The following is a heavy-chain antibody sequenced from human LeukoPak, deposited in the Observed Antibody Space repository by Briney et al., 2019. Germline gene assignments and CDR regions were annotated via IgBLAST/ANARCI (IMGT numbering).Heavy chain of an antibody. Sequence: PGGSLRLSCAASGFTFSSYGMHWVRQAPGKGLEWVAVIWYDGRNKNYADSVKGRFTISRDNSKNTLYLQMNSLRAEDTAVYYCAKILPDTVTADYWGQGTLVTVSS. CDR1: GFTFSSYG. D-gene: IGHD4-11*01. V-gene: IGHV3-30*02. J-gene: IGHJ4*02. CDR2: IWYDGRNK. CDR3: AKILPDTVTADY.